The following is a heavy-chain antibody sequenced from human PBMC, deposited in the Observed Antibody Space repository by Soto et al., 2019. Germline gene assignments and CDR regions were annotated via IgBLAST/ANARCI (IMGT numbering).Heavy chain of an antibody. CDR2: ITWNSRVL. V-gene: IGHV3-9*01. CDR3: AKGRYDFWSPDYFDS. CDR1: GLNFDDFA. D-gene: IGHD3-3*01. Sequence: EVQLVESGGRLVQPGRSLRLSCVGTGLNFDDFAMHWVRQAPGKGLEWVSGITWNSRVLAYAASVKGRLTISRDNARNSLYLQMDSLRDEDTALYYCAKGRYDFWSPDYFDSWGQGTLVTVSS. J-gene: IGHJ4*02.